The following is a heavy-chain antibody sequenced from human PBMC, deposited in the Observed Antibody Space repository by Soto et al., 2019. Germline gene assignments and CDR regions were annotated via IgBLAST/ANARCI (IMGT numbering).Heavy chain of an antibody. J-gene: IGHJ4*02. V-gene: IGHV4-31*03. CDR3: ERIAPNLWFDY. CDR2: IYYSGST. Sequence: QVQLQESGPGLVKPSQTLSLTCTVSGGSISSGGSYWSWIRQHPGKGREWIGYIYYSGSTYYNPSLKSRVTISVDKSKNQFSLKLSSVTAADPAVYYCERIAPNLWFDYWGQGTLGTVSS. CDR1: GGSISSGGSY.